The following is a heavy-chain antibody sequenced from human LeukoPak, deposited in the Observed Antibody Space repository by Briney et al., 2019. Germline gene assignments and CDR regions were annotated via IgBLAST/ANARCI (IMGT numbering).Heavy chain of an antibody. CDR2: ITSRSDTI. CDR3: TRGGKYSTLDF. V-gene: IGHV3-48*04. CDR1: GFTFSDYP. D-gene: IGHD2-8*02. J-gene: IGHJ4*02. Sequence: PGGSLRLSCAASGFTFSDYPMNWVRQPPGKGLEWVSYITSRSDTIYYSDSVKGRFSISRDNAKNSLYLQMSSLRVDDTAVYCCTRGGKYSTLDFWGQGALVTVSS.